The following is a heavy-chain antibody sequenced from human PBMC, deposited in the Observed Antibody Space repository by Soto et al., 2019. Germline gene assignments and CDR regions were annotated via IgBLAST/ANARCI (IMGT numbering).Heavy chain of an antibody. Sequence: ASVKVSCKASGYTFTSYGISWVRQAPGQGLEWMGWISAYNGNTNYAQKLQGRVTMTTDTSTSTAYMGLRSLRSDDTAVYYCARDRAAAGIGYNWFDPWGQGTLVTVSS. J-gene: IGHJ5*02. CDR2: ISAYNGNT. CDR1: GYTFTSYG. CDR3: ARDRAAAGIGYNWFDP. D-gene: IGHD6-13*01. V-gene: IGHV1-18*04.